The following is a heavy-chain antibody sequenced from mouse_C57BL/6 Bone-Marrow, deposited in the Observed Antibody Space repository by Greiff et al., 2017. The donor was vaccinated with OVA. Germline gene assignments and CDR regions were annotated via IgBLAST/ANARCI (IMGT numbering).Heavy chain of an antibody. CDR2: IYPRSGNT. CDR3: TRYYYGSSLAY. Sequence: QVQLQQSGAELARPGASVKLSCKASGYTFTSYGISWVKQRTGQGLEWIGEIYPRSGNTYYNEKFKGKATLTADKSSSTAYMELRSLTSEDSAVYLCTRYYYGSSLAYWGQGTLVTVSA. D-gene: IGHD1-1*01. J-gene: IGHJ3*01. CDR1: GYTFTSYG. V-gene: IGHV1-81*01.